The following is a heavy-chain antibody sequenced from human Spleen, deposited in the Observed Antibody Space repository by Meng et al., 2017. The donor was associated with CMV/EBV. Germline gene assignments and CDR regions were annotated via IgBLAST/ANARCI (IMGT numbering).Heavy chain of an antibody. CDR1: GFTFSSYA. D-gene: IGHD3-10*01. CDR2: ISGSGGST. CDR3: AKGYGSGYYYYVMDV. J-gene: IGHJ6*02. Sequence: GESLKISCAASGFTFSSYAMNWVRQAPGKGLEWVSAISGSGGSTYYADSVKGRFTISRDNSKNTLYLQMNSLRAEDTAVYYYAKGYGSGYYYYVMDVWGQGTTVTVSS. V-gene: IGHV3-23*01.